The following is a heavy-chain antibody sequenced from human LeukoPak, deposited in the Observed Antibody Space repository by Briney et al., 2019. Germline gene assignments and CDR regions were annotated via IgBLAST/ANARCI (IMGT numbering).Heavy chain of an antibody. CDR2: INPSSGTT. D-gene: IGHD1-26*01. CDR3: ARAGPTISVADTMDS. J-gene: IGHJ4*02. Sequence: GASVKVSCKASGYAFTTYYMHWVRKAPGQGLEWMAIINPSSGTTVYAQKFQGRVTVTSDRSTSTFYMELSGLNSDDTGVYYCARAGPTISVADTMDSWGPGTLVTASS. V-gene: IGHV1-46*01. CDR1: GYAFTTYY.